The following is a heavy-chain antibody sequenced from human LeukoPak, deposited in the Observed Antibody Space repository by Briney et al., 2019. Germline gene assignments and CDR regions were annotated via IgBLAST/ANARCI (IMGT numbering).Heavy chain of an antibody. CDR3: ARDLGPYSSSWYLDY. CDR1: GFTFSNYG. J-gene: IGHJ4*02. V-gene: IGHV3-30*02. Sequence: GGSLRLSCAASGFTFSNYGMHWVRQAPGKGLEWVAFIRFDGTNKFYADSVKGRFTISRDSSKNTMYLQMNRLRVEDTAVYYCARDLGPYSSSWYLDYWGQGTLVTVSS. D-gene: IGHD6-13*01. CDR2: IRFDGTNK.